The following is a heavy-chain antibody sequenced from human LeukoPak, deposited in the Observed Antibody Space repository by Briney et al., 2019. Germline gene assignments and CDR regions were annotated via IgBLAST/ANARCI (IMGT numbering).Heavy chain of an antibody. Sequence: GGSLRLSCASSGLTFSSSWMHWVRQAPGKGLFWVSRISNDGRSTTYAESVKGRFTISRDNAKNTLYLQMNSLRVEDTAVYYCAKDLGSGNSIWGQGALVTVSS. CDR1: GLTFSSSW. D-gene: IGHD4-23*01. V-gene: IGHV3-74*03. CDR3: AKDLGSGNSI. J-gene: IGHJ4*02. CDR2: ISNDGRST.